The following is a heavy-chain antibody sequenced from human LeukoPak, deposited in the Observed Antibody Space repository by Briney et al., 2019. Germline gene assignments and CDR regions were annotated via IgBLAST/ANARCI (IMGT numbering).Heavy chain of an antibody. CDR1: GFTFSSYA. J-gene: IGHJ5*02. Sequence: GGSLRLSCAASGFTFSSYAMSWVRQAPGKGLEWVSAISGSGGSTYYADSVKGRFTISRDNSKNTLYLQMDSLRAEDTAVYYCAKGAWGCSSTSCYFNWFDPWGQGTLVTVSS. D-gene: IGHD2-2*01. CDR3: AKGAWGCSSTSCYFNWFDP. V-gene: IGHV3-23*01. CDR2: ISGSGGST.